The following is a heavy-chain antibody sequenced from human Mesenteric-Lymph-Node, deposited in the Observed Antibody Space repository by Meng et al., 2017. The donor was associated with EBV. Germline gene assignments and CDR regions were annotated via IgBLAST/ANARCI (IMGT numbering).Heavy chain of an antibody. CDR2: ISSSSSYI. CDR1: GFTFSSYS. V-gene: IGHV3-21*01. D-gene: IGHD3-3*01. CDR3: ARDNWSGGGNDY. Sequence: EVQLVESGGVLVKPGGSLRLSVAASGFTFSSYSMNWVRQAPGKGLEWVSSISSSSSYIYYADSVKGRFTISRDNAKNSLYLQMNSLRAEDTAVYYCARDNWSGGGNDYWGQGTLVTVSS. J-gene: IGHJ4*02.